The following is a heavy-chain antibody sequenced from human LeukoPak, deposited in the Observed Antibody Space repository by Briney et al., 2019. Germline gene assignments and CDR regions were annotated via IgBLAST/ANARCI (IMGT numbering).Heavy chain of an antibody. V-gene: IGHV1-8*01. Sequence: GASVKVSCKASGYTFISYDINWVRQATGQGLEWMGWMNPNSGNTGYAQKFQGRVTMTRNTSISTAYMELSSLRSEDTAVYYCAIVAWGAPYYFDYWGQGTLVTVSS. CDR2: MNPNSGNT. J-gene: IGHJ4*02. CDR3: AIVAWGAPYYFDY. CDR1: GYTFISYD. D-gene: IGHD1-26*01.